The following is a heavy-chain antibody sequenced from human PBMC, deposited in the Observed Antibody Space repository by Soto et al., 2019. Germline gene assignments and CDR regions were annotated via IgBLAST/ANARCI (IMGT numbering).Heavy chain of an antibody. CDR3: ARDQYGSGRSPYYYYGMDV. V-gene: IGHV1-69*12. D-gene: IGHD3-10*01. CDR1: GGTFSSYA. Sequence: QVQLVQSGAEVKKPGSSVKVSCKASGGTFSSYAISWVRQAPGQGLEWMGGIIPIFGTAHYAQKFQGRVTITADESTRTAYKELSSLRSEDTAVYYCARDQYGSGRSPYYYYGMDVWGQGATVTVSS. J-gene: IGHJ6*02. CDR2: IIPIFGTA.